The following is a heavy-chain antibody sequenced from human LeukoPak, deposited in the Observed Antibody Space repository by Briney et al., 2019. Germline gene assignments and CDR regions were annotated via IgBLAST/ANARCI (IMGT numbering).Heavy chain of an antibody. Sequence: SETLSLTCTVSGGSISSYYWYWIRQPAGKGLEWIGLIYTSGSTNYNPSLKSRVTMSVDTSKNQFSLKLSSVTTADTAVYYCARGGIGNAFDIWGQGTMVTVSS. J-gene: IGHJ3*02. V-gene: IGHV4-4*07. CDR1: GGSISSYY. D-gene: IGHD3-16*01. CDR3: ARGGIGNAFDI. CDR2: IYTSGST.